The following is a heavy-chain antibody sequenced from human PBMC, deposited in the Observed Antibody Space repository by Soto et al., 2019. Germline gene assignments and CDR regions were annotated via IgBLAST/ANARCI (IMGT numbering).Heavy chain of an antibody. CDR2: ISGSGGST. CDR1: GFTFSSYV. Sequence: PGVSLRLSCAASGFTFSSYVMSWVRQAPGKGLEWVSAISGSGGSTYHADSVKGRFTISRDNSKNTLDLQMNSLRAEDTAVYYCAKDAGGDFDYWGQGTLVTVSS. D-gene: IGHD3-10*01. V-gene: IGHV3-23*01. J-gene: IGHJ4*02. CDR3: AKDAGGDFDY.